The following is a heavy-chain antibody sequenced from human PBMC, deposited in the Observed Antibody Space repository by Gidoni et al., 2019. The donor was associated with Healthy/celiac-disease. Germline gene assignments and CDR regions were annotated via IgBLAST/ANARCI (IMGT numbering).Heavy chain of an antibody. Sequence: QVQLVQSGAEVKKPGSSVKVSCKASGGTFSSYAISWVRQAPGQGLEWMGGIIPIFGTANYAQKFQGRVTITADESTSTAYMELSSLRSEDTAVYYCARGRYYEFWSGYYTNYYYGMDVWGQGTTVTVSS. V-gene: IGHV1-69*01. CDR2: IIPIFGTA. D-gene: IGHD3-3*01. J-gene: IGHJ6*02. CDR1: GGTFSSYA. CDR3: ARGRYYEFWSGYYTNYYYGMDV.